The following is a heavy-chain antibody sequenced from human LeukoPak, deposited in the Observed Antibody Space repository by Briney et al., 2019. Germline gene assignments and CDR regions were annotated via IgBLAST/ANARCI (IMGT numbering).Heavy chain of an antibody. J-gene: IGHJ5*02. D-gene: IGHD5-12*01. Sequence: ASVKVSCKASGYTFTGYYMHWVRQAPGQGLEWMGWINPNSGGTNYAQKFQGRVTMTRDTSISTAYMELSRLRSDDTAVYYCARAGYSGYAIIGVPTTMIVEGFDPWGQGTLVTVSS. CDR1: GYTFTGYY. CDR2: INPNSGGT. V-gene: IGHV1-2*02. CDR3: ARAGYSGYAIIGVPTTMIVEGFDP.